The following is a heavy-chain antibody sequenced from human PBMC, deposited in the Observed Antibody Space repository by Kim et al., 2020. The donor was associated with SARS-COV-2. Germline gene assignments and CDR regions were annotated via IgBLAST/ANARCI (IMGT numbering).Heavy chain of an antibody. Sequence: GGSLRLPCAASGFTFSSYGMHWVRQAPGKGLEWVAVIWYDGSNKYYADSVKGRFTISRDNSKNTLYLQMNSLRAEDTAVYYCARDEDYYDSSALDYWGQGTLVTVSS. D-gene: IGHD3-22*01. CDR1: GFTFSSYG. J-gene: IGHJ4*02. V-gene: IGHV3-33*01. CDR3: ARDEDYYDSSALDY. CDR2: IWYDGSNK.